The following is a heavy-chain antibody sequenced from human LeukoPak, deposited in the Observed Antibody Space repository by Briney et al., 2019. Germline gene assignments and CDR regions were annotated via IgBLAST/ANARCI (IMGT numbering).Heavy chain of an antibody. CDR2: IYTSGST. D-gene: IGHD1-26*01. CDR3: ARVRASGTYTAFDF. Sequence: PSETLSLTCTVSGASFNSYHWTWIRQPAGKGLEWVGRIYTSGSTNYNPSLESRVTMSVDPSKNQFSLKLSSVTAADTAVYYCARVRASGTYTAFDFWGQGTLVTVSS. CDR1: GASFNSYH. J-gene: IGHJ4*02. V-gene: IGHV4-4*07.